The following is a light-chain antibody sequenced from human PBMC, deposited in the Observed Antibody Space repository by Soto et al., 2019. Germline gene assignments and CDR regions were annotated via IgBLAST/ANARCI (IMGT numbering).Light chain of an antibody. Sequence: EIVLTQSPGTLSLSPGERATLSCRASQSVSSSYLAWYQPKPGQAPRLLIYGASSRATGIPDRFSGSGSGTDFTRTISRLEPEDFAVYYCKQYGSSLWTFGQGTKVEIK. J-gene: IGKJ1*01. CDR2: GAS. CDR1: QSVSSSY. CDR3: KQYGSSLWT. V-gene: IGKV3-20*01.